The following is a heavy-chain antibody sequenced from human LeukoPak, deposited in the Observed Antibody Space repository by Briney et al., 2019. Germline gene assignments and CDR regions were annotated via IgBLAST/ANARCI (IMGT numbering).Heavy chain of an antibody. J-gene: IGHJ4*02. CDR2: ISDSGGRT. Sequence: GGSLRLSCAVSGITLSNYGMSWVRQAPGKGLEWVAGISDSGGRTNYADPVKGRFTISRDNPKNKLYLQMNSLRAEDTAVYFCAKRGVVIRVILVGFHKEAYYFDSWGQGALVTVSS. V-gene: IGHV3-23*01. CDR1: GITLSNYG. D-gene: IGHD3-22*01. CDR3: AKRGVVIRVILVGFHKEAYYFDS.